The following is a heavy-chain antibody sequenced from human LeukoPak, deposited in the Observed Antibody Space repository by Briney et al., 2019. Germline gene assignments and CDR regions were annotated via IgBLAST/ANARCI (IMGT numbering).Heavy chain of an antibody. CDR2: ISYDGSNK. Sequence: PGGSLRLSCAASGFTFSSYAMHWVRQAPGKGLEWVAVISYDGSNKCYADSVKGRFTISRDNSKNTLYLQMNSLRAEDTAVYYCARAVAMIVVVILDYWGQGTLVTVSS. CDR3: ARAVAMIVVVILDY. J-gene: IGHJ4*02. CDR1: GFTFSSYA. D-gene: IGHD3-22*01. V-gene: IGHV3-30-3*01.